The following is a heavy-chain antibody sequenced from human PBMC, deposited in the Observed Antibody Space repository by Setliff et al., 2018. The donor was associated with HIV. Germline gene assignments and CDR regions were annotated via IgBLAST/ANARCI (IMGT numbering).Heavy chain of an antibody. D-gene: IGHD2-2*01. J-gene: IGHJ4*02. CDR3: AWGPAATSIDY. Sequence: PSETLSLTCAVYGGSFSGYFCIWVRQPPGEGLEWIGETSHGGSTNYNPSLWSRVTISVDTSRNQFSLELVSVTAADTAVYYCAWGPAATSIDYWGQGTLVTVSS. CDR1: GGSFSGYF. CDR2: TSHGGST. V-gene: IGHV4-34*01.